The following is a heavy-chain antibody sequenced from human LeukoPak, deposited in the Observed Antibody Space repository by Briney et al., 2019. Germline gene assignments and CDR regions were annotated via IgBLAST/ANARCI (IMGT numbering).Heavy chain of an antibody. D-gene: IGHD6-6*01. CDR3: ARSSSIAARYFDY. J-gene: IGHJ4*02. CDR1: GFTVSSNY. Sequence: GGSVRLSCAASGFTVSSNYMSWVRQAPGKGLGWVSVIYSGGSTYYADSVKGRFTISRDNSKNTLYLQMNSLRAEDTAVYYCARSSSIAARYFDYWGQGTLVTVSS. V-gene: IGHV3-66*02. CDR2: IYSGGST.